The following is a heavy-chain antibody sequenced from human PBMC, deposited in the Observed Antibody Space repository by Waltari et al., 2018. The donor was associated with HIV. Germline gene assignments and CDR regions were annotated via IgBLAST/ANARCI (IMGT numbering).Heavy chain of an antibody. CDR1: GFTFSSYG. CDR3: AKDDASGSYYGSTYFDL. CDR2: IWYDGSNK. J-gene: IGHJ2*01. V-gene: IGHV3-30*18. Sequence: QVQLVESGGGVVQPGRSLRLSCAASGFTFSSYGMHWVRQAPGKGLEWVAVIWYDGSNKYYADSVKGRFTISRDNSKNTLYLQMNSLRAEDTAMYYCAKDDASGSYYGSTYFDLWGRGTLVTVSS. D-gene: IGHD1-26*01.